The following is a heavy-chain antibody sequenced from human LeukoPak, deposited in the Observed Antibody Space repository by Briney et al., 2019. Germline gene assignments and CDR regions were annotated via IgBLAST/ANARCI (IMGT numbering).Heavy chain of an antibody. CDR1: GFTFTTYR. CDR2: IKQDGSEK. J-gene: IGHJ4*02. CDR3: ARASYIAVADAFDY. D-gene: IGHD6-19*01. Sequence: QTGGSLRLSCAASGFTFTTYRMIWVRQAPGKGREWVANIKQDGSEKHYVDSVKGRFTISRDNAKNSLYLQMSSLRAEDTAVYYCARASYIAVADAFDYWGQGTLVTVSS. V-gene: IGHV3-7*01.